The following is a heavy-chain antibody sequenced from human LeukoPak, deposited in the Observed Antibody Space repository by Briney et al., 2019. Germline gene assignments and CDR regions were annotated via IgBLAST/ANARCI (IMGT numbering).Heavy chain of an antibody. CDR2: IIPIFGTA. V-gene: IGHV1-69*05. J-gene: IGHJ4*02. D-gene: IGHD3-10*01. CDR3: ARGEYSMVRGAPD. Sequence: SVKVSCKASGGTFSSYAISWVRQAPGQGLEWMGGIIPIFGTANYAQKFQGRVTITTDESTSTAYMELSSLRSEDTAVYYCARGEYSMVRGAPDWGQGTLVTVSS. CDR1: GGTFSSYA.